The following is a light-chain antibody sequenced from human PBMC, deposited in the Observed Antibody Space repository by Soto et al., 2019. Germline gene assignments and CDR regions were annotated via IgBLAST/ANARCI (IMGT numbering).Light chain of an antibody. Sequence: AIRITQSPSSFSASTGDRVTITCRASQGISRYLAWYQQKPGKGPKLLIYAASTLQRGVPSRFSGSGSGTDFTLTICCLQAEDFATYYCQQYYRYPSKTFGQGTKVDI. CDR2: AAS. V-gene: IGKV1-8*01. CDR3: QQYYRYPSKT. J-gene: IGKJ1*01. CDR1: QGISRY.